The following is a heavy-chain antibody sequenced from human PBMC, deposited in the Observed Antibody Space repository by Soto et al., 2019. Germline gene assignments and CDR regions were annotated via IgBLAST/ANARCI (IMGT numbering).Heavy chain of an antibody. Sequence: GGSLRLSCAASGFTFSSYGMHWVRQAPGKGLEWVAVISYDGSNKYYADSVKGRFTISRDNSKNTLYLQMNSLRAEDTAVYYCAKAKSWAATDSPFDYWGQGTLVTVSS. CDR1: GFTFSSYG. CDR3: AKAKSWAATDSPFDY. V-gene: IGHV3-30*18. J-gene: IGHJ4*02. CDR2: ISYDGSNK. D-gene: IGHD6-25*01.